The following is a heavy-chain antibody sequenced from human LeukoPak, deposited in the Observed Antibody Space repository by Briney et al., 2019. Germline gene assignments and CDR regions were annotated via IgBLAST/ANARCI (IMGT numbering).Heavy chain of an antibody. D-gene: IGHD5-12*01. V-gene: IGHV4-59*08. J-gene: IGHJ4*02. CDR2: NYYSGST. Sequence: SETLSLTCTVSGGSISSYYWSWLRQPPGKGVEWVGYNYYSGSTNYNPSLQSRVTMSVDTSKNQFSLKLSTVTAADTAVYYCARRLGGYNYWGQGTLVTVSS. CDR3: ARRLGGYNY. CDR1: GGSISSYY.